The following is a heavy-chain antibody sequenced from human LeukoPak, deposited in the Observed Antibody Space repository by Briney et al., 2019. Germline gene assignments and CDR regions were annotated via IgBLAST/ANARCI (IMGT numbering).Heavy chain of an antibody. CDR2: ISGSGGST. CDR3: AKDADSYGGNSGWFDP. D-gene: IGHD4-23*01. Sequence: GGSLRLSCAASGFTFSSYAMSWVRQAPGKVLEWVSAISGSGGSTYYADSVKGRFTISRDNSKNTLYLQMNSLRAEDTAVYYCAKDADSYGGNSGWFDPWGQGTLVTVSS. V-gene: IGHV3-23*01. CDR1: GFTFSSYA. J-gene: IGHJ5*02.